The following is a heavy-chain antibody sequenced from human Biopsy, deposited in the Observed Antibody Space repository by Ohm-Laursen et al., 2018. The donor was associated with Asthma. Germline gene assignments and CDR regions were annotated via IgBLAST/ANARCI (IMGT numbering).Heavy chain of an antibody. CDR1: GGSISSSNW. Sequence: PGTLSLTWAVSGGSISSSNWWSWVRQPPGKGLEWIGEIYHSGSTNYNPSLKSRVTISVDKSKNQFSLKLSSVTAADTAVYYCARLMSGSYSFDYWGQGTLVTVSS. CDR3: ARLMSGSYSFDY. CDR2: IYHSGST. V-gene: IGHV4-4*03. D-gene: IGHD1-26*01. J-gene: IGHJ4*02.